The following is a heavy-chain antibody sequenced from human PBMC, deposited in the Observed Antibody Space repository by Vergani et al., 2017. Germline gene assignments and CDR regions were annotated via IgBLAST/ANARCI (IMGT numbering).Heavy chain of an antibody. CDR3: ARYSSGQTYYFDY. CDR1: GGSISSYY. Sequence: QVQLQESGPGLVKPSETLSLTCTVSGGSISSYYWSWIRQPPGKGLEWIGYIYYSGSTNYNPSLKSRGTISVDTSKNQFSLKLSSVTAADTAVYYCARYSSGQTYYFDYWGQGTLVTVSS. J-gene: IGHJ4*02. D-gene: IGHD6-19*01. V-gene: IGHV4-59*01. CDR2: IYYSGST.